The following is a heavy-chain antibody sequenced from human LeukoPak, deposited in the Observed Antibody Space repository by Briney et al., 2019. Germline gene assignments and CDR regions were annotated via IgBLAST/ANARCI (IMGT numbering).Heavy chain of an antibody. CDR3: ARDPYDSGGYAAFDI. D-gene: IGHD3-22*01. CDR2: IKKDGSEE. J-gene: IGHJ3*02. V-gene: IGHV3-7*01. CDR1: GFTFSSYW. Sequence: GGSLRLSCAASGFTFSSYWMSWVRQAPGKGLEWVANIKKDGSEEYYVDSVKGRFTISRDNAKNSLYLQMNSLRAEDTALYYCARDPYDSGGYAAFDIWGQGTMVTVSS.